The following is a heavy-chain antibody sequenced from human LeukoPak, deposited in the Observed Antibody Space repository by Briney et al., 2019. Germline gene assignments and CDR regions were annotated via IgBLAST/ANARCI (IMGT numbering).Heavy chain of an antibody. CDR2: INPNSGGT. CDR3: ARDKADDYYGSGSFYYYGMDV. Sequence: GASVKVSCKASGYTFTGYYMHWVRQAPGQGLEWMGWINPNSGGTNYAQKFQGRVTMTRGTSISTAYMELSRLRSDDTAVYYCARDKADDYYGSGSFYYYGMDVWGQGTTVTVSS. V-gene: IGHV1-2*02. D-gene: IGHD3-10*01. J-gene: IGHJ6*02. CDR1: GYTFTGYY.